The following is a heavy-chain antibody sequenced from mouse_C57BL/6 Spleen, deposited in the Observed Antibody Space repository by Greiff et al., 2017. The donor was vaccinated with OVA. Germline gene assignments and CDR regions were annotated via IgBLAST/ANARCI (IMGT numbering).Heavy chain of an antibody. D-gene: IGHD2-2*01. CDR3: ATYGYDDWFAY. J-gene: IGHJ3*01. CDR1: GFTFSSYG. Sequence: EVKLVESGGDLVKPGGSLKLSCAASGFTFSSYGMSWVRQTPDKRLEWVATISSGGSYTYYPDSVKGRFTISRDNAKNTLYLQMSSLKSEDTAMYYCATYGYDDWFAYWGQGTLVTVSA. V-gene: IGHV5-6*01. CDR2: ISSGGSYT.